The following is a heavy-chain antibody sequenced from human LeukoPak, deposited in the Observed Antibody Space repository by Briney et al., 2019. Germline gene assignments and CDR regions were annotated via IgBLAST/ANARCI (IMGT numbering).Heavy chain of an antibody. V-gene: IGHV3-23*01. Sequence: PGASLRLSCAASGFTFSIHAMDWVRQAPGKGLEWVSSISGIGISIYYADSVKGRFTISRDNSKNMVYLQMNSLIAEDTAVYYCAKDMHGSDRPVDYWGRGTLVTVSS. CDR3: AKDMHGSDRPVDY. D-gene: IGHD5-24*01. CDR2: ISGIGISI. J-gene: IGHJ4*02. CDR1: GFTFSIHA.